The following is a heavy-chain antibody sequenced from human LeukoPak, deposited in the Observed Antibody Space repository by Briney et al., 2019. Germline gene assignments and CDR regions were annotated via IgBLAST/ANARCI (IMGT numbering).Heavy chain of an antibody. CDR1: GFTFSSYW. CDR3: ARESITMIVVVRGPPDAFDI. D-gene: IGHD3-22*01. CDR2: IKQDGSEK. V-gene: IGHV3-7*01. J-gene: IGHJ3*02. Sequence: GGSLRLSCAASGFTFSSYWMSWVRQAPGKGLEWVANIKQDGSEKYYVDSVKGRFTISRDNAKNSLYLQMNSLRAEDTAVYYCARESITMIVVVRGPPDAFDIWGQGTMVTVSS.